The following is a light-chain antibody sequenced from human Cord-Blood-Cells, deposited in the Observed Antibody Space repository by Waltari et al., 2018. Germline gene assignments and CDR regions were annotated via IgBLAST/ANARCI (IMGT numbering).Light chain of an antibody. V-gene: IGLV2-23*01. J-gene: IGLJ1*01. CDR2: EGS. CDR1: SSDDGSYNL. CDR3: CSYAGSSTYV. Sequence: QSALTQPASVSGSPGQSITISCTGTSSDDGSYNLVSWYQQHPGKAPKHMIYEGSKRPSGVSNRFSGSKSGNTASLTISGLQAEDEADYYCCSYAGSSTYVFGTGTKVTVL.